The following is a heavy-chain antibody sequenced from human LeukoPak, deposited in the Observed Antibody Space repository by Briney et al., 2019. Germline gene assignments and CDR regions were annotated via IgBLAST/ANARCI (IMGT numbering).Heavy chain of an antibody. CDR2: IYHSGST. D-gene: IGHD3-22*01. J-gene: IGHJ3*02. Sequence: SETLSLTCAVSGGSISSGGYSWSWIRQPPGKGLEWIGYIYHSGSTYYNPSLKSRVTIPVDRSKNQFSLKLSSVTAADTAVYYCARGNDYYDSSGYSNAFDIWGQGTMVTVSS. V-gene: IGHV4-30-2*01. CDR3: ARGNDYYDSSGYSNAFDI. CDR1: GGSISSGGYS.